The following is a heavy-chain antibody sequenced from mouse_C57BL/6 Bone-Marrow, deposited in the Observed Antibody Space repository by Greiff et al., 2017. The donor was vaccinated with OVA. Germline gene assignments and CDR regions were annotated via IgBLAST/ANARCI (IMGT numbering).Heavy chain of an antibody. CDR2: IDPENGDT. D-gene: IGHD1-1*01. Sequence: EVHLVESGAELVRPGASVKLSCTASGFNIKDDYMHWVKQRPEQGLEWIGWIDPENGDTEYASKFQGKATITADTSSNTAYLQLSSLTSEDTAVYYGTTYAHYYGSPFDYWGQGTTLTVAS. J-gene: IGHJ2*01. V-gene: IGHV14-4*01. CDR1: GFNIKDDY. CDR3: TTYAHYYGSPFDY.